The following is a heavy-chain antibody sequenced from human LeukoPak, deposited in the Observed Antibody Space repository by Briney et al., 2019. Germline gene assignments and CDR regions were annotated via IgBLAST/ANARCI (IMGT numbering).Heavy chain of an antibody. V-gene: IGHV3-23*01. CDR1: GFTFSSYA. D-gene: IGHD1-26*01. J-gene: IGHJ1*01. CDR2: ISGSGGST. CDR3: AKVPSSYALAEYFQH. Sequence: GGSLRLSCAASGFTFSSYAMSWVRQAPGKGLEWVSSISGSGGSTYYADSVKGLFTISRDNSKNTLYLQMNSLRAEDTAVYYCAKVPSSYALAEYFQHWGQGTLVTVSS.